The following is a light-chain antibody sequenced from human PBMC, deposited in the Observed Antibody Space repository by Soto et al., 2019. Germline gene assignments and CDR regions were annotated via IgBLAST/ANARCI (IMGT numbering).Light chain of an antibody. J-gene: IGLJ2*01. CDR3: ASYAVSSVV. CDR2: EVS. V-gene: IGLV2-8*01. Sequence: QLVLTQPPSASGSPGQSVTISCTGTSSDIGGYNYISWYQQHPGKAPKLMIYEVSKRPSGVPDRFSASKSGNTASLTVSGLQAEDEADYYCASYAVSSVVFGGGTQLTVL. CDR1: SSDIGGYNY.